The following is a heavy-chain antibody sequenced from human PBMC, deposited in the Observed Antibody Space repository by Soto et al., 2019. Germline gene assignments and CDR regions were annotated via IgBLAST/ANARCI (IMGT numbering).Heavy chain of an antibody. J-gene: IGHJ4*02. V-gene: IGHV3-23*01. CDR1: GFTMSTYS. CDR2: ISVTPGIT. Sequence: EMQLLESGGGLVQPGGSLRLSCAASGFTMSTYSVTWVRQAPGKGLEWVPGISVTPGITFYADSVKGRFTISRDSSNNAVYLQMNSLRAEDTAMYFCSKWSGYGDLWGQGTLVTVSS. CDR3: SKWSGYGDL. D-gene: IGHD5-12*01.